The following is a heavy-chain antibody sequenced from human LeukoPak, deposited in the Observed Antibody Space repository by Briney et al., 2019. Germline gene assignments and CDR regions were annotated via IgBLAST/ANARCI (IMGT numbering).Heavy chain of an antibody. CDR3: AKDSGWLRFHY. CDR2: ISPSGDIT. Sequence: GGSLRLSCAASGFTFSSYAMSWVRQAAGKGLEWVSGISPSGDITYYVDSVKGRFTISRDNSKNTFYLQMNSLRAEDTAVYYCAKDSGWLRFHYWGQGTLVTVSS. D-gene: IGHD5-12*01. J-gene: IGHJ4*02. V-gene: IGHV3-23*01. CDR1: GFTFSSYA.